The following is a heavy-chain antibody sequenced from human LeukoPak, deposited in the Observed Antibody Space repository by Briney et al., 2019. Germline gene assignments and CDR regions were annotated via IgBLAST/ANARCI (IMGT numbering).Heavy chain of an antibody. D-gene: IGHD2-15*01. CDR1: GYTFTSYY. CDR3: ARYGFSAVWQGGWHAFDI. V-gene: IGHV1-46*01. CDR2: INPTTGDT. Sequence: ASVKVSCKASGYTFTSYYMHWVLQAPGQGLEWMGIINPTTGDTTYAQKFQGRLTMTRDMSTSTVYMELSSLTSEDTAVFYCARYGFSAVWQGGWHAFDIWGQGTVVTVSS. J-gene: IGHJ3*02.